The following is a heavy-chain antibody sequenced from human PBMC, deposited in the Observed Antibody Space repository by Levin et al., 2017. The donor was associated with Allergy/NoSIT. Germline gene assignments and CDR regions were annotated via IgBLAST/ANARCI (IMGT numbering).Heavy chain of an antibody. D-gene: IGHD2-2*01. CDR2: IYYTGST. CDR3: AREGGVVVVPTIRRSNRFDP. V-gene: IGHV4-30-4*01. J-gene: IGHJ5*02. CDR1: GGSISSGDYY. Sequence: SETLSLTCTVSGGSISSGDYYWSWIRQPPGKGLEWIGYIYYTGSTYYNPSVKSRLSISRDTSKNQFFLKLNSVSAADTAVDYCAREGGVVVVPTIRRSNRFDPWGQGTLVTVSS.